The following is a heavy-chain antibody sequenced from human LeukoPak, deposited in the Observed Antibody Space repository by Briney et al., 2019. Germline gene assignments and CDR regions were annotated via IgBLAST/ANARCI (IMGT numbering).Heavy chain of an antibody. J-gene: IGHJ6*03. D-gene: IGHD1-1*01. Sequence: SETLSLTCTVSGGSISSGSYYWSWIRQPAGKGLEWIRRIYTSGSTNYNPSLKSRVAISVDTSKNQFSLKLSSVTAADTAVYYCARERRGYYYYYMDVWGKGTTVTVSS. V-gene: IGHV4-61*02. CDR3: ARERRGYYYYYMDV. CDR1: GGSISSGSYY. CDR2: IYTSGST.